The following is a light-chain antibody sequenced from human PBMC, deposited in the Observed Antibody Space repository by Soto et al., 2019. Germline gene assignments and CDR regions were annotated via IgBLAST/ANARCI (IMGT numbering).Light chain of an antibody. J-gene: IGLJ2*01. CDR2: GNN. CDR3: AAWDDSLNVF. Sequence: QSVLTQPPSASGTPGQRVTISCSGSRSNIGSNTVNWYQQLPGTAPKLLIYGNNQRPSGVPDRFSGSKSGTSASLAISGLQSEDEADYYCAAWDDSLNVFFGGGTKLTVL. CDR1: RSNIGSNT. V-gene: IGLV1-44*01.